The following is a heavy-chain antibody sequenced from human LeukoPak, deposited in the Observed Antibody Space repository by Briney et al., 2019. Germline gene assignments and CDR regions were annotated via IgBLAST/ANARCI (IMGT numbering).Heavy chain of an antibody. D-gene: IGHD3-16*01. CDR2: ISRDGLTK. J-gene: IGHJ2*01. Sequence: PGGSLRLSCAASGFTFSSYAMSWVRQAPGKGLEWVAVISRDGLTKYYADSVKGRFTLHRDNSRNTLYLEMNSLRDEDTAVYYCAKQGTWGNWYFDLWGRGTLVIVTS. CDR3: AKQGTWGNWYFDL. V-gene: IGHV3-30*18. CDR1: GFTFSSYA.